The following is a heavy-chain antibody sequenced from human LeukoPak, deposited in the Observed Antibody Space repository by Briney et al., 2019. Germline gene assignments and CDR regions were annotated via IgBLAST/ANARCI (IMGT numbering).Heavy chain of an antibody. D-gene: IGHD3-9*01. CDR3: ARGGAARTIQIRDYYMYV. Sequence: ASVKVSCKASGYTFTSYGISWVRQAPGQGLEWMGWISAYNGNTNYAQKLQGRVTMTTDTSTSTAYMELRSLRSDDTAVYYCARGGAARTIQIRDYYMYVWGKGTTVTVSS. J-gene: IGHJ6*03. CDR1: GYTFTSYG. CDR2: ISAYNGNT. V-gene: IGHV1-18*01.